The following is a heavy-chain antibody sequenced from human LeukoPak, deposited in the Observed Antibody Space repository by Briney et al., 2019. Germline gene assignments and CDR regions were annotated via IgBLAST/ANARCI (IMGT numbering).Heavy chain of an antibody. Sequence: GGSLRLSCAASGFKFDDYGMSWVRQATGKGLEWVSGINWRGDRTDSADSVKGRFAISRDNAKNSLYLQMNSLRAEDTALYYCAREAYDISGYRLTTPTYAFDIWGQGTMVTVSS. V-gene: IGHV3-20*04. CDR2: INWRGDRT. CDR3: AREAYDISGYRLTTPTYAFDI. J-gene: IGHJ3*02. CDR1: GFKFDDYG. D-gene: IGHD3-22*01.